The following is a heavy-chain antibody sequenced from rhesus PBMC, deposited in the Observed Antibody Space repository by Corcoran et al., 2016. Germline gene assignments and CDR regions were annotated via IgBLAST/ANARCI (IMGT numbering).Heavy chain of an antibody. D-gene: IGHD6-25*01. J-gene: IGHJ4*01. CDR2: IYGSSTTT. V-gene: IGHV4S10*01. CDR1: GVSISDSYR. Sequence: QVQLQESGPGVVKPSETLSLTCAVSGVSISDSYRWSWIRQPPGKGLECIGYIYGSSTTTHYTPSLKSRVTISKDMSKNQFSLKLSSVTAADTAVYYCASLYSGSWMPNFDYWGQGVLVTVSS. CDR3: ASLYSGSWMPNFDY.